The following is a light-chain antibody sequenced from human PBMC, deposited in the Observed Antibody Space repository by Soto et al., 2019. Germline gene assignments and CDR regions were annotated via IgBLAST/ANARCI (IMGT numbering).Light chain of an antibody. CDR3: QQYGDWPLT. CDR1: QSVGNN. CDR2: ATS. J-gene: IGKJ4*01. Sequence: EIVLTQSPATLSVSPGERATLSCRASQSVGNNFAWYQQKRDQAPRLLIFATSTKATGVPARFSGSGSGTEFTLTISSLQSEDFAVYYCQQYGDWPLTFGGGAKVEIE. V-gene: IGKV3-15*01.